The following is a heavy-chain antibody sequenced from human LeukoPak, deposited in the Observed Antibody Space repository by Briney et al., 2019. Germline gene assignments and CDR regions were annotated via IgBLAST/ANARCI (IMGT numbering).Heavy chain of an antibody. CDR3: ATPRDSGSYRDY. V-gene: IGHV1-24*01. CDR1: GYTLTELS. D-gene: IGHD1-26*01. J-gene: IGHJ4*02. Sequence: ASVKVSCKVSGYTLTELSMHWVRQAPGKGLEWMGGFDPEDGETIYAQKFQGRVTMTEGTSTDTAYMELSSLRSEDTAVYYCATPRDSGSYRDYWGQGTLVTVSS. CDR2: FDPEDGET.